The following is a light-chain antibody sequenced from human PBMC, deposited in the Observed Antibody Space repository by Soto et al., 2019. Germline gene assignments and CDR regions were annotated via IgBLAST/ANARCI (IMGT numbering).Light chain of an antibody. CDR2: GAS. CDR3: HQSGNSPYT. CDR1: QSVYTSY. Sequence: EIVFTQSPGPLSLSPGERASVSCRASQSVYTSYLAWFQQKPGQAPRLLIYGASNRATGIPDRFSGSGSGTDFTLTITRLEPEDFAVYFCHQSGNSPYTFGQGTKVDIK. V-gene: IGKV3-20*01. J-gene: IGKJ2*01.